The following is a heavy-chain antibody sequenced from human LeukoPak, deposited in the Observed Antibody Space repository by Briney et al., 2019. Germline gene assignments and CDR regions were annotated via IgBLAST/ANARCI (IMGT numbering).Heavy chain of an antibody. D-gene: IGHD6-19*01. CDR1: GFTFSSYA. Sequence: GGSLRLSCAASGFTFSSYAMHWVRQAPGKWLEWVAVISYDGSNKYYADSVKGRFTISRDNSKNTLYLQMNSLRAEDTAVYYCARDSSGYFDYWGQGTLVTVSS. J-gene: IGHJ4*02. V-gene: IGHV3-30-3*01. CDR3: ARDSSGYFDY. CDR2: ISYDGSNK.